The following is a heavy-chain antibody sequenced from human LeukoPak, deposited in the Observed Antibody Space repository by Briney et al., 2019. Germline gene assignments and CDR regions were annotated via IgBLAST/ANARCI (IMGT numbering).Heavy chain of an antibody. J-gene: IGHJ4*02. V-gene: IGHV3-23*01. Sequence: GGSLRLSCAASGFTFSSYGMSSVRQAPGKGLEWVSAISGSGGSTYYADSVKGRFTISRDNSKNTLYLQMNSLRAEDTAVYYCAKVGDPYYDILTGYYYFDYWGQGTLVTVSS. CDR2: ISGSGGST. CDR3: AKVGDPYYDILTGYYYFDY. D-gene: IGHD3-9*01. CDR1: GFTFSSYG.